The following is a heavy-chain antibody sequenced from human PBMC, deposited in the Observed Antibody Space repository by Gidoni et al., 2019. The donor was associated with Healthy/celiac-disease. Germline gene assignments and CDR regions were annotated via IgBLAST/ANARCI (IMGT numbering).Heavy chain of an antibody. V-gene: IGHV4-31*03. CDR1: VASISSGGYY. J-gene: IGHJ5*02. CDR2: IYYSGST. Sequence: QVQLQESGPGLVKPSQTLSLTCTVSVASISSGGYYWSWIRQHPGKGLEWIGYIYYSGSTYYNPALKSRVTISVDTYKNQFSLKLSSVTAADTAVYYCARYSKTTGNWFDPWGQGTLVTVSS. D-gene: IGHD4-17*01. CDR3: ARYSKTTGNWFDP.